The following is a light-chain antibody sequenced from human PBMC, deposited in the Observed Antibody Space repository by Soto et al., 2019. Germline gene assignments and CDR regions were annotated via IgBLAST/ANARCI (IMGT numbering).Light chain of an antibody. CDR2: GAS. CDR3: QQLNIYPQT. J-gene: IGKJ4*01. V-gene: IGKV1-9*01. Sequence: DIQLTQSPAFLSASVGDRVTITSRASQGISSFLAWFQQKPGEAPKLLIYGASTSQSGVPSRFSGSGSGTEFTLTISSLQPEDFATYYCQQLNIYPQTFGGGSKVEIK. CDR1: QGISSF.